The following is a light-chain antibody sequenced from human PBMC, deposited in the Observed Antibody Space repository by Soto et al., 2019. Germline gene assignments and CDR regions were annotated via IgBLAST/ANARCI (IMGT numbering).Light chain of an antibody. CDR3: QQYNGFGSWT. CDR1: QSISSP. V-gene: IGKV1-5*03. Sequence: DIQITQSPSTLSASVGDRVSITCRASQSISSPMAWYQQEPGKAPRLLIYETSTLQRGVPSRFSGSASGTEFTLTISSLQPDDFATYYCQQYNGFGSWTFGQGTKVEIK. J-gene: IGKJ1*01. CDR2: ETS.